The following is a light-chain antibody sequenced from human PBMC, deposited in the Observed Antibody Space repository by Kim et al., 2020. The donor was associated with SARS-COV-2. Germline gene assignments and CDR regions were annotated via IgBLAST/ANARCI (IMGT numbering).Light chain of an antibody. Sequence: EIVLTQSPGTLSLSPGERATLSCRASQSVSGTYLAWYQQKPGQAPRLLIYGVSSRATGVPGRFSGSGSGTDFTLTISRLEPEDFAVYYCQQYDSSSPNTFGVGTKVDIK. CDR3: QQYDSSSPNT. CDR2: GVS. J-gene: IGKJ4*01. V-gene: IGKV3-20*01. CDR1: QSVSGTY.